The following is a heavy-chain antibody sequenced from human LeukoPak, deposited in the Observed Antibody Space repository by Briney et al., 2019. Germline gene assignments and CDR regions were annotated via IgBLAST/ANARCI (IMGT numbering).Heavy chain of an antibody. V-gene: IGHV4-59*01. D-gene: IGHD3-22*01. CDR3: ARGGGNYGFDY. J-gene: IGHJ4*02. CDR1: GGSISGYY. CDR2: IYCSGST. Sequence: PSETLSLTCTVSGGSISGYYWSWIRQPPGKGLEWIGYIYCSGSTNYNSSLRSRVTISLDMSKHHFSLKLSSVTAADTAVYYCARGGGNYGFDYWGQGTLVTVSS.